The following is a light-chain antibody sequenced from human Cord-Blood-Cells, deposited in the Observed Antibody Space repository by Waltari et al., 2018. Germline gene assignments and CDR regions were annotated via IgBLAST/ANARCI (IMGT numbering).Light chain of an antibody. CDR2: DVI. J-gene: IGLJ3*02. CDR3: CSYAGSYTLVV. V-gene: IGLV2-11*01. Sequence: QSALTQPRSVSGSPGQSVTISCTGTSSDVGGYNYVSWYQQHPGKAPKLMIYDVIKRPSVVPDRVSGSKSGNTASLTISGLQAEDDAYYYCCSYAGSYTLVVFGGGTKLTVL. CDR1: SSDVGGYNY.